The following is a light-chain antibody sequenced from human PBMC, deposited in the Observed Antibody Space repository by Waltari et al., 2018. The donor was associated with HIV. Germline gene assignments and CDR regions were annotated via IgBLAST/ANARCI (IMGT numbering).Light chain of an antibody. Sequence: SSVLTQPPSVSVAPNQTATGACIGKNIGVRDVPGYRQRSGQAPEVVIHDDRDRAPGIPGRIIGSNSGDMATLTIASAEAGDEAVYYCQVWGATNDWVFGGGTKLTVL. CDR2: DDR. CDR1: NIGVRD. V-gene: IGLV3-21*02. J-gene: IGLJ3*02. CDR3: QVWGATNDWV.